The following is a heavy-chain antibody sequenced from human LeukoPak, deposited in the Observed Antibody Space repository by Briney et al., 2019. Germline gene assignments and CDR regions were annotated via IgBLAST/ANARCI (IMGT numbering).Heavy chain of an antibody. CDR3: ARGWVEWELATGEDFDY. D-gene: IGHD1-26*01. CDR2: IIPILGIA. Sequence: GASVKVSRKASGGTFSSYAISWVRQAPGQGLEWMGRIIPILGIANYAQRFQGRVTITADKSTSTAYMELSSLRSEDTAVYYCARGWVEWELATGEDFDYWGQGTLVTVSS. CDR1: GGTFSSYA. V-gene: IGHV1-69*04. J-gene: IGHJ4*02.